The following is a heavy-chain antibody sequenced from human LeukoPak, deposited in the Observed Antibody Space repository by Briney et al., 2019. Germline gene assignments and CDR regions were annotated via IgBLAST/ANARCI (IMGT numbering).Heavy chain of an antibody. CDR3: ARDSVQLGNYYGMDV. D-gene: IGHD3-16*01. CDR2: IYSGGST. CDR1: GFTVSSNY. Sequence: GGSLRLSCAASGFTVSSNYMSWVRQDPGKGLEWVSVIYSGGSTYYADSVKGRFTISRDNSKNSLYLQMNSLRAEDTAVYYCARDSVQLGNYYGMDVWGQGTTVTVSS. V-gene: IGHV3-66*01. J-gene: IGHJ6*02.